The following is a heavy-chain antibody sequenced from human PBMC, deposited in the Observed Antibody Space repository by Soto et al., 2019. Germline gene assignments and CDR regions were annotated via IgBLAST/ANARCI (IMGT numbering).Heavy chain of an antibody. CDR2: INPNSGGT. CDR3: ARESGGATATLDYYYFYMDV. J-gene: IGHJ6*03. CDR1: GYTFSDYY. V-gene: IGHV1-2*04. D-gene: IGHD5-12*01. Sequence: QVQLVQSGAEVKKPGASVKVSCKASGYTFSDYYIHWMRQAPGQGLVWMGWINPNSGGTKYAHKFQGWVTMTRDTSIKTAYMELSRLTSDDTAVYYCARESGGATATLDYYYFYMDVWGKGTTGTVSS.